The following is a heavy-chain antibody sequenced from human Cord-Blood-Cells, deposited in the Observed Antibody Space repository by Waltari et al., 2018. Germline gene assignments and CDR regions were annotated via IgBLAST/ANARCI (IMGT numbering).Heavy chain of an antibody. CDR2: ISYDGSNK. Sequence: QVQLVESGGGVVQPGRSLRLSCAASGFTFSSYAMHWVRQAPGKGLEWVAVISYDGSNKYYADSVKGRFTISRDNSKNTLYLQMNSLRAEDTAVYYCARDLAYSSSSRYYYYGMDVWGQGTTVTVSS. J-gene: IGHJ6*02. D-gene: IGHD6-6*01. CDR1: GFTFSSYA. CDR3: ARDLAYSSSSRYYYYGMDV. V-gene: IGHV3-30-3*01.